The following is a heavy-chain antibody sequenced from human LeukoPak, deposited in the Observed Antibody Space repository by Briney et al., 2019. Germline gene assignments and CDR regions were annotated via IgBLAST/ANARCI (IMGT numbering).Heavy chain of an antibody. CDR2: IRQDGSET. D-gene: IGHD1-7*01. CDR3: ASRAGKPGNTPWCFDY. CDR1: GFTFTNYW. V-gene: IGHV3-7*01. Sequence: QSGGSLRLSCAASGFTFTNYWMTWVRQAPGKGPEWVANIRQDGSETNYVDSVRGRFTIARDNTKNSLYLQMTSLRGEDTAVYYCASRAGKPGNTPWCFDYWGQGALVTVSS. J-gene: IGHJ4*02.